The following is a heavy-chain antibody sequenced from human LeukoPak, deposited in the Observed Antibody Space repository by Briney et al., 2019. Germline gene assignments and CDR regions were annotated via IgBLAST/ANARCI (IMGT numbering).Heavy chain of an antibody. CDR2: IKEDGTEK. D-gene: IGHD1-1*01. Sequence: GGSLRLSCAGSGFTFSNDDLNWVRQAPGKGLEWVANIKEDGTEKNLVDSVKGRFTISRDNTKNLLFLEMNNLRGDDTAIYYCVRESRPGGAMGLYHNLDYWGQGTLVAVSS. CDR1: GFTFSNDD. V-gene: IGHV3-7*01. J-gene: IGHJ4*02. CDR3: VRESRPGGAMGLYHNLDY.